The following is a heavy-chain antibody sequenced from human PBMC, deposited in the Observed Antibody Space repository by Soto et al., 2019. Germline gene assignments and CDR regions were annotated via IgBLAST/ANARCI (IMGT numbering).Heavy chain of an antibody. CDR1: GGSISSYY. Sequence: SETLSLTCTVSGGSISSYYWSWTRQPPGKGLEWIGYIYYSGSTNYNPSLKSRVTISVDTSKNQFSLKLSSVTAADTAVYYCARASGYDLPDAFDIWGQGTMVTVS. CDR2: IYYSGST. D-gene: IGHD5-12*01. J-gene: IGHJ3*02. CDR3: ARASGYDLPDAFDI. V-gene: IGHV4-59*01.